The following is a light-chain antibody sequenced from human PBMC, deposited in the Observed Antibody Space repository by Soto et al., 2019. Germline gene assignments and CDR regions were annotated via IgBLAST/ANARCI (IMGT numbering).Light chain of an antibody. CDR1: QSVSSNY. V-gene: IGKV3-20*01. CDR2: GAS. CDR3: QQYGTSPIT. J-gene: IGKJ3*01. Sequence: EIVLTQSPGTLSLSPGERVTLSCRASQSVSSNYLAWYQQKPGQAPRLLIYGASSRATGIPDTFRGSGSGTDFTLTISRLEPEDFAVYYCQQYGTSPITFGPGTKVHIK.